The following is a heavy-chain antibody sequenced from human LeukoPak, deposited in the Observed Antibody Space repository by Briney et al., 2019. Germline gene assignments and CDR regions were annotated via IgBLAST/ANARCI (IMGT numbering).Heavy chain of an antibody. CDR1: GLTFSDAW. CDR2: ISGSGGGT. Sequence: GGSLRLSCEASGLTFSDAWMSWFRQAPDKGLERVSTISGSGGGTYYADSVKGRFTISRDDSKNTLYLQMNSLRADDTAVYYCAKDLGRYRNNFFDYWGQGNLVTVSS. J-gene: IGHJ4*02. D-gene: IGHD1-26*01. CDR3: AKDLGRYRNNFFDY. V-gene: IGHV3-23*01.